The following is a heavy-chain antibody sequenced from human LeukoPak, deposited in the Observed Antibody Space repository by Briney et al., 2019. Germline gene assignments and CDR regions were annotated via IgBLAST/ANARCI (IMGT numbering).Heavy chain of an antibody. CDR1: GFTVSTNY. CDR2: IYSGGST. J-gene: IGHJ2*01. V-gene: IGHV3-53*01. Sequence: PGGSLRLSCAASGFTVSTNYMSWVRQAPGKGLEWVSIIYSGGSTSYVDSVKGRFTISRDISKNTLFLQMSSLRAEDTAVYYCARSPRIYDNSGYYLVEYFDLWGRGTLVTVSS. D-gene: IGHD3-22*01. CDR3: ARSPRIYDNSGYYLVEYFDL.